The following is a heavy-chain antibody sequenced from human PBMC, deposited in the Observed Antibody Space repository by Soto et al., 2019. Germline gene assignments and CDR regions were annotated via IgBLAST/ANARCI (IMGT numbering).Heavy chain of an antibody. Sequence: QVQLVESGGGVVQPGRSLRLSCTASGFTLSSFGMHWVRQAPGKGLEWVAISWYDGSNVSYADSVKGRFTISRDSSKNTLYLQMNSLRAEDTAVYYCARAKYCTSTNCYILDYWGQGTLVTVSS. CDR1: GFTLSSFG. V-gene: IGHV3-33*01. J-gene: IGHJ4*02. CDR3: ARAKYCTSTNCYILDY. CDR2: SWYDGSNV. D-gene: IGHD2-2*02.